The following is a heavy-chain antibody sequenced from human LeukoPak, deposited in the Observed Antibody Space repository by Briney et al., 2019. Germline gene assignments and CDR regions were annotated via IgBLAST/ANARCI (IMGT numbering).Heavy chain of an antibody. Sequence: PGGSLRLSCAASGFTFSSYAMSWFRQAPGKGLEWVSAISGSGGSTYYADSVKGRFTISRDNSKNTLYLQMNSLRAEDTAVYYCAKGGRTTIFGVVITHFDYWGQGTLVTVSS. CDR1: GFTFSSYA. J-gene: IGHJ4*02. V-gene: IGHV3-23*01. D-gene: IGHD3-3*01. CDR2: ISGSGGST. CDR3: AKGGRTTIFGVVITHFDY.